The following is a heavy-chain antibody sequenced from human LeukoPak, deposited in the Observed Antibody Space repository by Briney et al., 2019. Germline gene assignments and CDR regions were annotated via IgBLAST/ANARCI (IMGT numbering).Heavy chain of an antibody. CDR3: ARVVVVEASYYFDY. CDR1: GFTFSSYW. Sequence: GGSLRLSCAASGFTFSSYWMSWFRQAPGKGLEWVANIKQDGSEKYYVDSVKGRFTISRDNAKNSLYLQMNSLRAEDTAVYYCARVVVVEASYYFDYWGQGTLVTVSS. CDR2: IKQDGSEK. V-gene: IGHV3-7*01. J-gene: IGHJ4*02. D-gene: IGHD6-6*01.